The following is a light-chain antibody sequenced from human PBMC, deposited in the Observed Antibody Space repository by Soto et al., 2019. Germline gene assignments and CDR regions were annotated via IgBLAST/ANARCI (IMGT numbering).Light chain of an antibody. CDR2: GAS. CDR3: LHYGGSPLT. CDR1: QSVSSDY. Sequence: IVLTQSPGTLSLSPGERASVSCRASQSVSSDYLAWYQQKPGQAPRLLIYGASTRTTGIPDRFSGSGSGTDFTLTIGRLEPGDFAVYYCLHYGGSPLTFGQGTRLEIK. J-gene: IGKJ5*01. V-gene: IGKV3-20*01.